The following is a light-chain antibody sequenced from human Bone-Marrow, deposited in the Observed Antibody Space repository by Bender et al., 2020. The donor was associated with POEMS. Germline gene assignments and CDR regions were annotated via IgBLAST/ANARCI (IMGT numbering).Light chain of an antibody. J-gene: IGLJ1*01. CDR1: SSDVGSYNL. CDR2: EGN. Sequence: QSALTQPASVSGSPGQSITISCTGTSSDVGSYNLVSWYQQHPGKVPKLMIYEGNKRPSGVSNRFSGSKSGNTASLTISGLQAEDEADYYCTSYTHTNTPYVFGTGTKVTVL. CDR3: TSYTHTNTPYV. V-gene: IGLV2-14*02.